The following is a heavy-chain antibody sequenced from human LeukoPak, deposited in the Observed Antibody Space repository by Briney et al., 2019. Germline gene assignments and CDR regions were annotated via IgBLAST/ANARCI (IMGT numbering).Heavy chain of an antibody. D-gene: IGHD6-6*01. V-gene: IGHV4-39*01. CDR2: IYYSGST. CDR3: LIAARPMNYSYYYMDV. J-gene: IGHJ6*03. CDR1: GGSISSSSYY. Sequence: PSETLSLTCTVSGGSISSSSYYWGWIRQPPGKGLEWIGSIYYSGSTYYNPSLKSRVTISVDTSKNQFSLKLSSVTAADTAVYYCLIAARPMNYSYYYMDVWGKGTTVTVSS.